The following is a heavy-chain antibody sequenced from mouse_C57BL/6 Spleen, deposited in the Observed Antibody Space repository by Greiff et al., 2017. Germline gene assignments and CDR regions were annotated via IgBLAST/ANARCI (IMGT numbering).Heavy chain of an antibody. J-gene: IGHJ2*01. CDR2: IYPRSGNT. CDR1: GYTFTSYG. V-gene: IGHV1-81*01. D-gene: IGHD1-1*01. Sequence: QVQLKESGAELARPGASVKLSCKASGYTFTSYGISWVKQRTGQGLEWIGEIYPRSGNTYYNEKFKGKATLTADKSSSTAYMELRSLTSEDSAVYFCARSPVGDPYYFDYWGQGTTLTVSS. CDR3: ARSPVGDPYYFDY.